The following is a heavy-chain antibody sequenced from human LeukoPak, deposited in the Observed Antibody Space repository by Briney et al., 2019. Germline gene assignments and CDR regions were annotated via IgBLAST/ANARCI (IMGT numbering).Heavy chain of an antibody. CDR1: GFTFDDYA. CDR2: ISWNSGII. Sequence: GGSLRLSCAASGFTFDDYAMHWARQTPGKGLEWVSGISWNSGIIAYADSVKGRFTISRDNAKNSLYLQMNSLRAEDTALYYCAKGPTVANEPYYFDYWGQGTLVTVSS. D-gene: IGHD5-12*01. J-gene: IGHJ4*02. V-gene: IGHV3-9*01. CDR3: AKGPTVANEPYYFDY.